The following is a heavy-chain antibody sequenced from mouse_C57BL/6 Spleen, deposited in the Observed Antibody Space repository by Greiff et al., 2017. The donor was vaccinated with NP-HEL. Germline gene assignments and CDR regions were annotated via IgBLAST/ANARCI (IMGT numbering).Heavy chain of an antibody. CDR3: ARSEIYYDSFYAMDY. D-gene: IGHD2-4*01. J-gene: IGHJ4*01. CDR2: INPNNGGT. V-gene: IGHV1-18*01. CDR1: GYTFTDYN. Sequence: EVQLQQSGPELVKPGASVKIPCKASGYTFTDYNMDWVKQSHGKSLEWIGDINPNNGGTIYNQKFKGKATLTVDKSSSTAYMERRSLTSEDTAVYYCARSEIYYDSFYAMDYWGQGTSVTVAS.